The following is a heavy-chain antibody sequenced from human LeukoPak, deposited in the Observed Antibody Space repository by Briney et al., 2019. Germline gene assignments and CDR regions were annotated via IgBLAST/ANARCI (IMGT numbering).Heavy chain of an antibody. CDR1: GGSISSGAYY. J-gene: IGHJ6*03. V-gene: IGHV4-39*07. CDR3: ARGIVVVPAAIPAYMDV. Sequence: SETLSLTCTVSGGSISSGAYYWGWIRQPPGKGLEWIGNIYYSGSTYYNPSLKSRITIPVDTSKNQFSLKLSSVTAADTAVYYCARGIVVVPAAIPAYMDVWGKGTTVTVSS. D-gene: IGHD2-2*02. CDR2: IYYSGST.